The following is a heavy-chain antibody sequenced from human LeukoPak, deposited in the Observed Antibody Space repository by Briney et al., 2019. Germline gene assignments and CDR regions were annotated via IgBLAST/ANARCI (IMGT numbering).Heavy chain of an antibody. D-gene: IGHD5-12*01. CDR2: ISPNSGGT. CDR1: GYIFIVHY. V-gene: IGHV1-2*02. CDR3: ARDHSVATIGRGYDYYMDV. Sequence: ASVRVSCKASGYIFIVHYIHWVRQAPGQGLEWMGWISPNSGGTNYAQTFQGRVTMTRDTSMSTVYMEVSSLRSDDTAVYYCARDHSVATIGRGYDYYMDVWGKGTTVTVSS. J-gene: IGHJ6*03.